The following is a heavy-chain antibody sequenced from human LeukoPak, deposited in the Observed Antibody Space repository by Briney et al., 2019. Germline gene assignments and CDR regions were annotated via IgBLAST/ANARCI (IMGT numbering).Heavy chain of an antibody. CDR3: ARHYLSAVAGQYYFDY. V-gene: IGHV4-39*01. CDR2: IYYSGST. D-gene: IGHD6-19*01. J-gene: IGHJ4*02. CDR1: GGSISSSSYY. Sequence: NPSGTLSLTCTVSGGSISSSSYYWGWIRQPPGKGLEWIGSIYYSGSTYYNPSLKSRVTISVDTSKNQFSLKLSSVTAADTAVYYCARHYLSAVAGQYYFDYWGQGTLVTVSS.